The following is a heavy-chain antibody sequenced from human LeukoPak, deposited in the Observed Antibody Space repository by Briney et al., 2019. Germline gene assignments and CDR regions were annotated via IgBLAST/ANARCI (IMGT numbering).Heavy chain of an antibody. CDR3: ARGESLLWFGELPDY. CDR1: GFTFSSYW. J-gene: IGHJ4*02. Sequence: GGSLRLSCAASGFTFSSYWMSWVRQAPGKGLEWVANIKQDGSEKYYVDSVKGRFTISRDNAKNSLYLQMNSLRAEDTAVYYCARGESLLWFGELPDYWGQGTLVTVSS. D-gene: IGHD3-10*01. CDR2: IKQDGSEK. V-gene: IGHV3-7*04.